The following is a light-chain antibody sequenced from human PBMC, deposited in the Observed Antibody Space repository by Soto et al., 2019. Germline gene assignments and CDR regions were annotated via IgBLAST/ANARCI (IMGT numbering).Light chain of an antibody. V-gene: IGKV1-39*01. J-gene: IGKJ1*01. CDR3: QQSYSTTWT. CDR2: AAS. Sequence: SPPGLSVNPGSRVRLSCRSSQSVADNLAWFQQKPGQGPRLLIYAASSLQSGVPSRFSGSGSETHFTLTISSLQPEDFATYSCQQSYSTTWTFGQRSNVDVK. CDR1: QSVADN.